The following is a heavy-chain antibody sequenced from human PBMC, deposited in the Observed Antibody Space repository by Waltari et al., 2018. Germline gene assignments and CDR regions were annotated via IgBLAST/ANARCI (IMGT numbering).Heavy chain of an antibody. Sequence: EVQLVESGGGLVQPGGSLRLSCAASGFSFRDYERHWVRQALGKGLEWLSYINGDGTTVYYADSVQGRLTISRDNAKNSLYLQINSLRGEDTAVYYCERDGLSNVGARAIPEGGMDVWGQGTTVTVSS. V-gene: IGHV3-48*03. D-gene: IGHD6-6*01. CDR2: INGDGTTV. CDR1: GFSFRDYE. CDR3: ERDGLSNVGARAIPEGGMDV. J-gene: IGHJ6*02.